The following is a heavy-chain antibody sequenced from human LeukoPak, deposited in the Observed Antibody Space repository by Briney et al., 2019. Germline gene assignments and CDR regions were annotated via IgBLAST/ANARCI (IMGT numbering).Heavy chain of an antibody. CDR2: IYHSGST. D-gene: IGHD6-19*01. V-gene: IGHV4-4*02. J-gene: IGHJ4*02. CDR3: ARGRYSSGWYFDY. Sequence: PSETLSLTCAVSGGSISSSNWWSWVRQPPGKGLEWIGEIYHSGSTNYNPSLKGRVTISVDTSKNQFSLKLSSVTAADTAVYYCARGRYSSGWYFDYWGQGTLVTVSS. CDR1: GGSISSSNW.